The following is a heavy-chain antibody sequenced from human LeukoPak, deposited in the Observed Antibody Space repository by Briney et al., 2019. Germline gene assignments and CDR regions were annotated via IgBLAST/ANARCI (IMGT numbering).Heavy chain of an antibody. Sequence: PGGSLRLSCAASGFTFSSYAMHWVRQAPGKGLEWVAVISYDGSNKYYADSVKGRFTISRDNSKNTLYLQMNSLRAEDTAVYYCARDGYNRAIYYFDYWGQGTLVTASS. CDR1: GFTFSSYA. D-gene: IGHD5-24*01. V-gene: IGHV3-30-3*01. J-gene: IGHJ4*02. CDR3: ARDGYNRAIYYFDY. CDR2: ISYDGSNK.